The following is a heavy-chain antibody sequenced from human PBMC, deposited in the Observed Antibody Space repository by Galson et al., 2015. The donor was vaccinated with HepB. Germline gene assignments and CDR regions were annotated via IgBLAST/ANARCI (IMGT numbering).Heavy chain of an antibody. CDR2: IYYSGST. D-gene: IGHD4-17*01. J-gene: IGHJ4*02. Sequence: TLSLTCTVSGGSISSGGYYWSWIRQHPGKGLEWIGYIYYSGSTYYNPSLKSRVTISVDTSKNQFSLKLSSVTAADTAVYYCARVQYGDYFGDYYFDYWGQGTLVTVSS. CDR3: ARVQYGDYFGDYYFDY. V-gene: IGHV4-31*03. CDR1: GGSISSGGYY.